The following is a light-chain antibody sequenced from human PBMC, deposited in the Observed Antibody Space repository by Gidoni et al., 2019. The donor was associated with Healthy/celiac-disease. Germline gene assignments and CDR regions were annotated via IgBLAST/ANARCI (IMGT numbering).Light chain of an antibody. Sequence: QSALTQPASVSGSPGQSITISCTGTSSDVGGYNYVSWYQQHPGKAPKLMIYDVRHRPSGVSNRFSGSKSGNTASLTISGLQAEDEADYYCSSYTRSTTVVFGGGTKLTVL. CDR2: DVR. J-gene: IGLJ2*01. V-gene: IGLV2-14*03. CDR1: SSDVGGYNY. CDR3: SSYTRSTTVV.